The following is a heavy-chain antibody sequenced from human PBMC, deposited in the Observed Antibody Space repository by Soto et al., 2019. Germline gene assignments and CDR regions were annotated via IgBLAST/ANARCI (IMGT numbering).Heavy chain of an antibody. Sequence: EVQLVESGGGLVKPGGSLRLSCAASGFTFSSYTMHWVRQAPGKGLEWVASITSTSTYIYYTDSLKGRFTISRDNANNPLYLQMNSLGPGDTAVYYCARDGARDRGDKAFDYWGQGTVVTVSS. D-gene: IGHD2-21*02. V-gene: IGHV3-21*01. CDR3: ARDGARDRGDKAFDY. CDR2: ITSTSTYI. CDR1: GFTFSSYT. J-gene: IGHJ4*02.